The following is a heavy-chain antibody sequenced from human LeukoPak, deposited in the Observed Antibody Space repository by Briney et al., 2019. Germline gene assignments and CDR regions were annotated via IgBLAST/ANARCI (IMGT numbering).Heavy chain of an antibody. CDR1: GFTFSSSA. CDR3: ARCYTYGTTWFGGLDV. CDR2: TGVSGS. D-gene: IGHD3-10*01. J-gene: IGHJ6*02. Sequence: GGSLRLSCAASGFTFSSSAMTWVRQVLGKGLEWVSTTGVSGSYYADSVKGRFTISRDNSKNTLYLQMNSLRAEDTAVYYCARCYTYGTTWFGGLDVWGQGATVTVSS. V-gene: IGHV3-23*01.